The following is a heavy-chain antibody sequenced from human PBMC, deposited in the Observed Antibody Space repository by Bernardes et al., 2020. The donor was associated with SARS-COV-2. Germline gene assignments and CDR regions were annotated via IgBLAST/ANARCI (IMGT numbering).Heavy chain of an antibody. CDR2: ISASGST. V-gene: IGHV4-61*02. CDR1: DDAISSGSFY. D-gene: IGHD6-19*01. Sequence: SETLSLTCAVSDDAISSGSFYWSWIRQPAGKGLEWVGRISASGSTNYNPSLKSRVTMSVDTSKNQFSLKLTSVTAADTAVYYCARDGRISVPGTDYFDFWGQGLLVTVSS. J-gene: IGHJ4*02. CDR3: ARDGRISVPGTDYFDF.